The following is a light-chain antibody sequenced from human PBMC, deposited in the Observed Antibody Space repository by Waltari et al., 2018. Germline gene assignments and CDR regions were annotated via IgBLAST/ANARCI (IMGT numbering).Light chain of an antibody. V-gene: IGLV3-1*01. J-gene: IGLJ1*01. CDR3: QAWDSGPAV. Sequence: SELTQPPSVSVSPGQTASITCPGYKLGDQYVSWFQQRPGQSPTLVIYQDKERPSGIPERFSGSNSGTTATLTISVTQALDEADYYCQAWDSGPAVFGTGTKVTVL. CDR2: QDK. CDR1: KLGDQY.